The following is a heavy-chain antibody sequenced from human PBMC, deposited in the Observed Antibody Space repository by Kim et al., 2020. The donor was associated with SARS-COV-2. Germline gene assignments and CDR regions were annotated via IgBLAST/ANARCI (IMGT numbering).Heavy chain of an antibody. CDR3: ARARSSSLQSFDP. V-gene: IGHV4-59*01. J-gene: IGHJ5*02. D-gene: IGHD6-6*01. Sequence: YNPSLQSRVTISVDTSKNQFSLKLSSVTAADTAIYYCARARSSSLQSFDPWGQGTLVTVSS.